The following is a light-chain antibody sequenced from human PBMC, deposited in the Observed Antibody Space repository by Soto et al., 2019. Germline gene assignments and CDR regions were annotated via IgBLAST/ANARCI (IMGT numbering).Light chain of an antibody. Sequence: DIVMTQSPLSLPVTPGEAASISCRSSQSLLHKNGNNYFNWYLQKKGQSPQLLIYMGSKRDSGVPDRFSGSGSGTYFTLKISRVEAEDAGVYYCMQALQNPRTFGQGTKVDIK. CDR2: MGS. J-gene: IGKJ1*01. CDR1: QSLLHKNGNNY. V-gene: IGKV2-28*01. CDR3: MQALQNPRT.